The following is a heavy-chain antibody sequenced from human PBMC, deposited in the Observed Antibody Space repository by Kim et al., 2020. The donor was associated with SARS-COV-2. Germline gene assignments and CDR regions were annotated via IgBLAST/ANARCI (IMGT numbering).Heavy chain of an antibody. Sequence: GGSLRLSCAASGFTFSIYGMHWVRQAPGKGLEWVAAMSFDGSKIYYADYVKGRFTISRDDSKNTLYLQMNSLRAEDTALYYCTRDSTTYSQHQGYFDYWGQGTLVTVSP. V-gene: IGHV3-33*05. CDR2: MSFDGSKI. D-gene: IGHD6-13*01. CDR3: TRDSTTYSQHQGYFDY. J-gene: IGHJ4*02. CDR1: GFTFSIYG.